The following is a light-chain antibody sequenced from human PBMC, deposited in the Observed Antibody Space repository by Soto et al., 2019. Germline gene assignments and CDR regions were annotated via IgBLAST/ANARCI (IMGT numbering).Light chain of an antibody. Sequence: EIVLSQSPGTLSLSPGERATLSCRASQSVSSGYLAWYQQKPGQAPRLLIYGAATRATGIPDRFSGGGSGTDFTLTISRLEPEDFAVYYCQQYGSSPWTFGQGTKVDNK. J-gene: IGKJ1*01. CDR1: QSVSSGY. CDR2: GAA. V-gene: IGKV3-20*01. CDR3: QQYGSSPWT.